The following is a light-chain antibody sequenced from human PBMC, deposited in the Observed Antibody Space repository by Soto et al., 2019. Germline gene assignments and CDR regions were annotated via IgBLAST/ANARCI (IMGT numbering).Light chain of an antibody. J-gene: IGLJ3*02. CDR1: SSNIGAGYD. V-gene: IGLV1-40*01. CDR3: QSYDSTLSGYV. Sequence: QLVLTQPPSVSGAPGQRVAISCTGTSSNIGAGYDVNWYQHLPGAAPKLLMFGNRNRPSGVPDRFSGSRSATSASLAITGLQDDDEADYYCQSYDSTLSGYVFGGGTKLTVL. CDR2: GNR.